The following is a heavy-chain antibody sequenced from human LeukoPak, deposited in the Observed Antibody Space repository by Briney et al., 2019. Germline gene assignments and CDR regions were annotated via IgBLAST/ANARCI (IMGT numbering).Heavy chain of an antibody. CDR3: ARDPDY. V-gene: IGHV1-18*01. CDR2: ISAYNGNT. CDR1: GYTFTNYG. J-gene: IGHJ4*02. Sequence: GASVTVSCKASGYTFTNYGISWVRQAPGQGLEWMGWISAYNGNTKHTQNFQDRVTMTTDTSTSTAYMELRSLRSDDTAVYYCARDPDYWGQGTLVTVSS.